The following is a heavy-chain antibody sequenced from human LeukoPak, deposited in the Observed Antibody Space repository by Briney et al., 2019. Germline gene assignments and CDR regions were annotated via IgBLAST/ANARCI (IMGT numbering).Heavy chain of an antibody. Sequence: PSGTLSLTCAVSGVSISGSEWWIWVRQPPGQGLEWIGEIHRDGRTRYNPSLQTRVTMSIDYSKNQISLEVTSVTAADTAIYYCGKTDIYFNPIDYWGPGSLVTVSS. CDR1: GVSISGSEW. CDR3: GKTDIYFNPIDY. V-gene: IGHV4-4*02. J-gene: IGHJ4*02. CDR2: IHRDGRT. D-gene: IGHD3-9*01.